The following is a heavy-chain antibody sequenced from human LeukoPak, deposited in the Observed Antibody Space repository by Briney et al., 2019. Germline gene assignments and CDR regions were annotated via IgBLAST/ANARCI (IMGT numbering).Heavy chain of an antibody. V-gene: IGHV4-59*12. J-gene: IGHJ4*02. Sequence: SETLSLTCTVSGGSISSYYWSWIRQPPGKGLEWIGYIYYSGSTNYNPSLKSRVTISVDTSKNQFSLKLSSVTAADTAVYYCARGRRYCSSTSCYLFPRYYFDYWGQGTLVTVSS. CDR2: IYYSGST. D-gene: IGHD2-2*01. CDR3: ARGRRYCSSTSCYLFPRYYFDY. CDR1: GGSISSYY.